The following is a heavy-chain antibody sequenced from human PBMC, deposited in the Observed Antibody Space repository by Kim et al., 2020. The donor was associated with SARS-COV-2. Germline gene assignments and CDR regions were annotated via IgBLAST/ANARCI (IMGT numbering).Heavy chain of an antibody. CDR1: GFTFSRYD. J-gene: IGHJ4*02. CDR2: ITGSGGIT. D-gene: IGHD3-10*01. V-gene: IGHV3-23*01. Sequence: GGSLRLSCAASGFTFSRYDMSWVRQAPGKGLDWVSTITGSGGITYYADSVKGRFTISRDNSKNTLFLQMNSLRDEDTAVYYCASPHSGSYYTSIDYWGQG. CDR3: ASPHSGSYYTSIDY.